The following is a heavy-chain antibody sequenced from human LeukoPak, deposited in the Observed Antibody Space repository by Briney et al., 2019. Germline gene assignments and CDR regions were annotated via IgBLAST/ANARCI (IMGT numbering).Heavy chain of an antibody. CDR1: GFTFSSYA. V-gene: IGHV3-23*01. CDR2: ISDSGGST. D-gene: IGHD2-2*01. Sequence: GGSLRLSCAASGFTFSSYAMSWVRQAPGKGLEWVSGISDSGGSTYYADSVKGRFTISRDNAKNSLYLEMNSLRTEDTALYYCAKGCSSTSCPDGHYYGMDVWGQGTTVIVSS. J-gene: IGHJ6*02. CDR3: AKGCSSTSCPDGHYYGMDV.